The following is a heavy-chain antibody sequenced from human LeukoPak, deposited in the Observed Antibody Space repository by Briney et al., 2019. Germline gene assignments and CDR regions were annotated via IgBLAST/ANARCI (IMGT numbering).Heavy chain of an antibody. CDR2: ISGSGDRT. D-gene: IGHD1-26*01. V-gene: IGHV3-23*01. CDR3: ATGTGGSYTWGTYYFDY. J-gene: IGHJ4*02. CDR1: GLGFSSA. Sequence: GGSLRLSCAASGLGFSSAMNWVRQAPGKGLEWASAISGSGDRTYYGDSVKGRFTISRDNSKNTLYLQMNSLRAEDTAVYYCATGTGGSYTWGTYYFDYWGQGALVTVSS.